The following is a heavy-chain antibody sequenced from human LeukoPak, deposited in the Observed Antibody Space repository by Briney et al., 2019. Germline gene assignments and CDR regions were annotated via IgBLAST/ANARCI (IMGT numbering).Heavy chain of an antibody. Sequence: PTGGSLRLSCAASGFTFSSYSMNWVRQAPGKGLEWVSYISSSSSTIYCADSVKGRFTISRDNAKNSLYLQMNSLRAEDTAVYYCAKGPMAGGFDIWGQGTMVTVSS. CDR1: GFTFSSYS. J-gene: IGHJ3*02. CDR3: AKGPMAGGFDI. CDR2: ISSSSSTI. D-gene: IGHD3-10*01. V-gene: IGHV3-48*01.